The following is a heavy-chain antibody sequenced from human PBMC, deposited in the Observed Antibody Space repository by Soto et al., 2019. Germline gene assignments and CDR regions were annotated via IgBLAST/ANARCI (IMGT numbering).Heavy chain of an antibody. CDR3: ARARDYYGSGSYHY. CDR2: INGYNGNT. CDR1: GYTFTSYG. Sequence: ASVKVSCKASGYTFTSYGISWVRQAPGQGLEWLGWINGYNGNTNYAQKLQGRVTMTTDTSTSTAYMELRSLRSDDTAVYYCARARDYYGSGSYHYWGQGTLVTVSS. J-gene: IGHJ4*02. D-gene: IGHD3-10*01. V-gene: IGHV1-18*01.